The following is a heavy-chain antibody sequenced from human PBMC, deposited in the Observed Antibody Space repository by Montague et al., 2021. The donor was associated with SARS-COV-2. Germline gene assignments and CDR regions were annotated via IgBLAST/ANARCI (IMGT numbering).Heavy chain of an antibody. CDR3: ARLRDGVVPSPILGVGPYYSYYYMDV. V-gene: IGHV4-34*01. CDR2: INHGGST. Sequence: SETLSLTCAVHGTSFSGYYWNWIRQPPGKGLEWIGEINHGGSTRYSPSLKSRLTISADTSKNQFSLKLTSVAAADTAVYYCARLRDGVVPSPILGVGPYYSYYYMDVWWRGTTVTVSS. CDR1: GTSFSGYY. J-gene: IGHJ6*03. D-gene: IGHD3-10*01.